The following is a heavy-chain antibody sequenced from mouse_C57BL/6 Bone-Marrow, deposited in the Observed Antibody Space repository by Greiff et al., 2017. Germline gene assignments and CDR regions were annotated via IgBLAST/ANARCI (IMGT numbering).Heavy chain of an antibody. Sequence: VMLVESGPELVKPGASVKISCKASGYTFTDYYINWVKQRPGQGLEWIARIYPGSGNTYYNEKFKGKATLTAEKSSSPSYMQLSSLTSEDSAVYFCARSLITAASFDYWGQGTTLTVSS. J-gene: IGHJ2*01. CDR1: GYTFTDYY. D-gene: IGHD1-1*01. CDR2: IYPGSGNT. CDR3: ARSLITAASFDY. V-gene: IGHV1-76*01.